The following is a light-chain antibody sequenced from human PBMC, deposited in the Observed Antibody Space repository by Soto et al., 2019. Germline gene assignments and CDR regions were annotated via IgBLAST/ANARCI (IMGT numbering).Light chain of an antibody. J-gene: IGKJ1*01. CDR1: QSLLHSNGYNY. CDR2: LGS. CDR3: MQALHAPLT. Sequence: DILVPQSPLSLPVTPGEPASISCRSSQSLLHSNGYNYLDWYLQKPGQSPQLLIYLGSNRASGVPERFSGSVSGTDFTLKISRVEADYVGHYYCMQALHAPLTFGQGTKVEIE. V-gene: IGKV2-28*01.